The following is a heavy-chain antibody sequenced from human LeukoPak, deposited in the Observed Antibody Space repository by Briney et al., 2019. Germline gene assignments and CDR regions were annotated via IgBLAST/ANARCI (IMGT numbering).Heavy chain of an antibody. J-gene: IGHJ4*02. CDR1: GGTFSSYG. Sequence: GSSVKVSCKASGGTFSSYGISWVRQAPGQGLEWMGWISAYTGNTNYAQNFQGRVTMTTDTSTSTAFMELRSLRSDDTAVYYCARSGVGYFYDNTGYYPLDYWGQGTLVTVSS. CDR3: ARSGVGYFYDNTGYYPLDY. V-gene: IGHV1-18*01. D-gene: IGHD3-22*01. CDR2: ISAYTGNT.